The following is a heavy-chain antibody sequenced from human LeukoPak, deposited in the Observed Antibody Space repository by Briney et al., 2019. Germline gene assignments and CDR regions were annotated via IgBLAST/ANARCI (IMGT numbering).Heavy chain of an antibody. CDR2: ISSSTNTI. D-gene: IGHD4-23*01. J-gene: IGHJ3*02. CDR3: ARGGYGANDDAFDI. V-gene: IGHV3-48*02. Sequence: GGSLRLSCAASGFTFNSYSMNWVRQAPGKGLEWVSYISSSTNTIYYADSVKGRFTISRDNAKNSLFLQMNSLRDEDTAVYYCARGGYGANDDAFDIWGQGTMVTVSS. CDR1: GFTFNSYS.